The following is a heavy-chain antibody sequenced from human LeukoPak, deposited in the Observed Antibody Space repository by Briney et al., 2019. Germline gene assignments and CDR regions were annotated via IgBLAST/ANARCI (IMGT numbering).Heavy chain of an antibody. CDR3: ARDNTYVSGFDY. Sequence: SETLSLTCAVSGGSISSGGYSWSWIRQPPGKGLEWTGYIYHSGSTYYNPSLKSRVTISVDRSKNQFSLKLSSVTAADTAVYYCARDNTYVSGFDYWGQGTLVTVSP. V-gene: IGHV4-30-2*01. CDR1: GGSISSGGYS. CDR2: IYHSGST. D-gene: IGHD1-14*01. J-gene: IGHJ4*02.